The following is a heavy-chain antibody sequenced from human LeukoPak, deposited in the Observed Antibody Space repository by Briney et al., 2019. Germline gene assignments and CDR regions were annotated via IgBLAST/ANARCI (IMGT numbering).Heavy chain of an antibody. CDR1: GFTFNTYG. V-gene: IGHV3-33*01. Sequence: GRSLRLSCAASGFTFNTYGMHWVRQAPGKGLEWLAVIYYDGSNRYCADSVKGRFTISRDNSKNTLYLQMNSLRAEDTSVYYCARLPTGFFGMDVWGQGATVTVSS. CDR2: IYYDGSNR. CDR3: ARLPTGFFGMDV. D-gene: IGHD1-14*01. J-gene: IGHJ6*02.